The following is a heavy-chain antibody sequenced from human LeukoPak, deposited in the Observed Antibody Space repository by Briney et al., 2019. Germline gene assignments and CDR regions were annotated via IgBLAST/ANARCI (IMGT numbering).Heavy chain of an antibody. D-gene: IGHD6-19*01. CDR1: GYSFTNYW. V-gene: IGHV5-51*01. CDR3: AMLQTRASSDRWIDP. J-gene: IGHJ5*02. Sequence: GESLKISCKGSGYSFTNYWIAWVRQMPGKGLEWMGIIYPGDSDTRYSPSFQGQVTISADKSITTAYLQWSSLKASDTAMYYCAMLQTRASSDRWIDPWGQGTLVTVSS. CDR2: IYPGDSDT.